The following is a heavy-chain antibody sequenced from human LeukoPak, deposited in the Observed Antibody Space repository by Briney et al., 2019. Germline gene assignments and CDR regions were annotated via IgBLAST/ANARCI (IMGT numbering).Heavy chain of an antibody. CDR3: AREVSGCQLTMYYFDY. Sequence: SETLSLTCAVYGGSFSGYYWSWIRQPPGKGLEWIGEINHSGSTNYNPSLKSRVTISVDTSKNQFSLKLSSVTAADTAVYYCAREVSGCQLTMYYFDYWGQGTLVTVSS. D-gene: IGHD2-2*01. V-gene: IGHV4-34*01. J-gene: IGHJ4*02. CDR2: INHSGST. CDR1: GGSFSGYY.